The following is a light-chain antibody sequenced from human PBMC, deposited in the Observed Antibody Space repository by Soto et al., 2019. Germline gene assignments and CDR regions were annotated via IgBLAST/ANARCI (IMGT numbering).Light chain of an antibody. J-gene: IGKJ4*01. CDR3: QHYYSSPLT. Sequence: DILMTQSPDSLAVSLGERATVNCKSRQGVLSSSNNKNYLAWYQQKPGQPPKVVIYWASTRGSGVPDRFSGSGSGTDFTLTISSLQAEHVAVYYCQHYYSSPLTFGGGTKVDIK. CDR2: WAS. V-gene: IGKV4-1*01. CDR1: QGVLSSSNNKNY.